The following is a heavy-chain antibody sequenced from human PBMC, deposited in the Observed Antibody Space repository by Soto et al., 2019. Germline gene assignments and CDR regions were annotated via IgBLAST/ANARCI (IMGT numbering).Heavy chain of an antibody. D-gene: IGHD3-10*01. CDR1: GYTFTSYG. Sequence: QVQLVQSGAEVKKPGASVKVSCKASGYTFTSYGISWVRQAPGQGLEWMGWISAYNGNTNYAQKLQGRVTMTTDTATSTAYMELRSLRSDDTAGYYCARARNVLLWFGESGAFDYWGQGTLVTVSS. CDR2: ISAYNGNT. V-gene: IGHV1-18*04. J-gene: IGHJ4*02. CDR3: ARARNVLLWFGESGAFDY.